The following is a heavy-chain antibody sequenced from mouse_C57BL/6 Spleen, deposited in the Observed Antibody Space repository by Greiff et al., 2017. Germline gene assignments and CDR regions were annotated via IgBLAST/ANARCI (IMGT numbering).Heavy chain of an antibody. CDR1: GYTFTSYW. J-gene: IGHJ4*01. CDR3: ARSEGGTSYYFDY. CDR2: IDPSDSYT. V-gene: IGHV1-59*01. Sequence: VQLQQPGAELVRPGTSVKLSCKASGYTFTSYWMPWVKQRPGQGLEWIGVIDPSDSYTNYNQKFKGKATLTVDNSSSTAYMQLSILTSEDSAVYYCARSEGGTSYYFDYWGQGTSVTVSS. D-gene: IGHD5-5*01.